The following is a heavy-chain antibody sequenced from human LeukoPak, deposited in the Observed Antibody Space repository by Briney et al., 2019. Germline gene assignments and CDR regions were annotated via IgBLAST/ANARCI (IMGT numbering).Heavy chain of an antibody. D-gene: IGHD1-14*01. CDR3: AVSSMATGGAFDI. CDR2: ISHTGST. J-gene: IGHJ3*02. CDR1: GGSFSGYY. Sequence: SETLSLTCAVYGGSFSGYYCSWIRQPPGKGLEWIGEISHTGSTNYNPSLKSRVTISVDTSKNQFSPKLSSVTAADTAVYYCAVSSMATGGAFDIWGQGTMVTVSS. V-gene: IGHV4-34*01.